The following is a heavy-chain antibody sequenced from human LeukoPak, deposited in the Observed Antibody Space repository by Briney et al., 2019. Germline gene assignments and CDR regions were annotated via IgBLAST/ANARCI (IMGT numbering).Heavy chain of an antibody. CDR2: MNPNSGNT. V-gene: IGHV1-8*03. J-gene: IGHJ4*02. CDR1: GYTFTSYD. Sequence: ASVKVSCKASGYTFTSYDINWVRQATGQGLEWMGRMNPNSGNTGYVQRFQGRVTITRNTSISTAYMELSSLRSEDTAVYYCARGFADYNFDYWGQGTLVTVSS. CDR3: ARGFADYNFDY. D-gene: IGHD4-11*01.